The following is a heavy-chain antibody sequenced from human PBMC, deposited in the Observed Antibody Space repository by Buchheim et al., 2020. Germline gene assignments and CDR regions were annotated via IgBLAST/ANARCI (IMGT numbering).Heavy chain of an antibody. V-gene: IGHV3-23*01. D-gene: IGHD5-18*01. CDR1: GFPFSSYA. Sequence: EVQLLESGGGLVQPGGSLSLSCAASGFPFSSYAMSWFRKAQGKGLEWFSVISGSGGSAYYADSVKGRFTISRDNSKNTLFLQMNSLRAEDTAVYYCAKFDTAMVYYFDYWGQGTL. CDR2: ISGSGGSA. J-gene: IGHJ4*02. CDR3: AKFDTAMVYYFDY.